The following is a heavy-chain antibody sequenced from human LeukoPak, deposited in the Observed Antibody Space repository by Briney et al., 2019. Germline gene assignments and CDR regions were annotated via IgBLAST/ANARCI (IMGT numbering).Heavy chain of an antibody. V-gene: IGHV3-7*01. J-gene: IGHJ4*02. D-gene: IGHD3-22*01. CDR2: IKEDGGET. CDR1: GFTFSRYW. CDR3: ARDDYYSNAD. Sequence: GGSLRLSCAASGFTFSRYWMSWVRQAPGKGLEWVANIKEDGGETYYVDSVKGRFTISRDNTKNSLFLQMNSLRAEDTAVYYCARDDYYSNADWGQGTLVTVSS.